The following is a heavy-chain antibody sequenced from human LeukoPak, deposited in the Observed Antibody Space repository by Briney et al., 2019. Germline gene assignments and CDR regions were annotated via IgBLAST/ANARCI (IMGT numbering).Heavy chain of an antibody. CDR2: INPGDGST. D-gene: IGHD3-22*01. CDR1: GYTFSSHY. CDR3: ARGEDHYGSNGYSTEYFQH. J-gene: IGHJ1*01. V-gene: IGHV1-46*01. Sequence: GASVKVSCKASGYTFSSHYMHWVRQAPGQGPEWMGIINPGDGSTSYAQRFQGRVTMTRVTSTSTVYMEMGSLRSEDTAVYYCARGEDHYGSNGYSTEYFQHWGQGTLVTVSS.